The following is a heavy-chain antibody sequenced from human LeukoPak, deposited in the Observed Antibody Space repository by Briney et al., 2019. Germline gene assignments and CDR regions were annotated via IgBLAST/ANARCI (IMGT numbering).Heavy chain of an antibody. CDR1: GFTFSDYW. V-gene: IGHV3-74*01. CDR3: AKDSTHCSGGSCYGGDY. D-gene: IGHD2-15*01. J-gene: IGHJ4*02. CDR2: INSDGSTT. Sequence: GGSLRLSCAASGFTFSDYWMHWVRQAPGKGLVWVSRINSDGSTTSYADSVKGRFTISRDNSKNTLYLQMNSLRAEDTAVYYCAKDSTHCSGGSCYGGDYWGQGTLVTVSS.